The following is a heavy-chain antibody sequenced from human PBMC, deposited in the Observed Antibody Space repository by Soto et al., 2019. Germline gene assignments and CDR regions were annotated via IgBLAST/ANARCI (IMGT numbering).Heavy chain of an antibody. D-gene: IGHD3-22*01. Sequence: GASVKVSCKASGGTFSSYAISWVRQAPGQGLEWMGGIIPIFGTANYAQKFQGRVTITADESTSTAYMELSSLRSEDTAVYYCARSLTYYYDSSGPRGVFDYWGQGTLVTVSS. CDR3: ARSLTYYYDSSGPRGVFDY. CDR2: IIPIFGTA. V-gene: IGHV1-69*13. CDR1: GGTFSSYA. J-gene: IGHJ4*02.